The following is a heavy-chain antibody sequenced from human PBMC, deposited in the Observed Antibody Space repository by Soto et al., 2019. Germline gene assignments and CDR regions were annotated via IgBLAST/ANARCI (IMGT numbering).Heavy chain of an antibody. CDR2: IYYSGST. CDR3: VRGGGCSSTSCYVKFDY. CDR1: GGSISSGGYY. Sequence: PSETLSLTCTVSGGSISSGGYYWSWIRQHPGKGLEWIGYIYYSGSTYYNPSLKSRVTISVDTSKNQFSLKLSSVTAADTAVYYCVRGGGCSSTSCYVKFDYWGQGTLVTVSS. D-gene: IGHD2-2*01. V-gene: IGHV4-31*03. J-gene: IGHJ4*02.